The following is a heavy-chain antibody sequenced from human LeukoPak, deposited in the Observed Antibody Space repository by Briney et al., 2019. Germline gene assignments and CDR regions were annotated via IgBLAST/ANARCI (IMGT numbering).Heavy chain of an antibody. CDR1: GGSISSGAYY. J-gene: IGHJ4*02. Sequence: KPSETLSLTCSVSGGSISSGAYYWSWIRQPPGKGLEWIGYIYYSGSTYYNPSLKSRVTVSVDTSKNQFSLRLSSVTAADTAVYYCVRADSSGYYYVDWGQGTLVTVSS. V-gene: IGHV4-30-4*01. D-gene: IGHD3-22*01. CDR3: VRADSSGYYYVD. CDR2: IYYSGST.